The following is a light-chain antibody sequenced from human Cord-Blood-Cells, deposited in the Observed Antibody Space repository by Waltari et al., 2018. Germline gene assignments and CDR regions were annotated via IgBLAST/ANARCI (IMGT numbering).Light chain of an antibody. J-gene: IGKJ4*01. CDR1: QSISSY. V-gene: IGKV1-39*01. CDR2: AAS. Sequence: DIQMTQSPSSLCASVGERVTITCRASQSISSYLNWYQQKPGKAPKLLIYAASSLQSGVPSRFSGSGSGTDFTHTISSLQPEDFATYYCQQSYSTPLTFGGGTKVEIK. CDR3: QQSYSTPLT.